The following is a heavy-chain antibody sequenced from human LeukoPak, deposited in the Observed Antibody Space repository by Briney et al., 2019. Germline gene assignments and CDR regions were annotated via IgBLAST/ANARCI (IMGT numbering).Heavy chain of an antibody. J-gene: IGHJ4*02. Sequence: PGGSLRLSCAASGFTFSSYSMNWVRQAPGKGLEWVSPISSSSSYIYYADSVKGQFTISRDNAKNSLYLQMNSLRAEDTAVYYCAKGRDWNYVLDYWGQGTLVTVSS. CDR3: AKGRDWNYVLDY. V-gene: IGHV3-21*01. CDR1: GFTFSSYS. CDR2: ISSSSSYI. D-gene: IGHD1-7*01.